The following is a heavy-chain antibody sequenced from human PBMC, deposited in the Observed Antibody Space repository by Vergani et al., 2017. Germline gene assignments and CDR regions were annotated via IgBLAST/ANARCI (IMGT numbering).Heavy chain of an antibody. D-gene: IGHD6-6*01. J-gene: IGHJ4*02. Sequence: QVQLAQSGAEVKKPGASVKVSCKASGYTFTAYYMHWVRQAPGQGLEWMGRINPNSGGTYYAQKFQGRVTITADKSTSTAYMELSSLRSEDTAVYYCAGEYSSSLAFDYWGQGTLVTVSS. CDR2: INPNSGGT. V-gene: IGHV1-2*06. CDR3: AGEYSSSLAFDY. CDR1: GYTFTAYY.